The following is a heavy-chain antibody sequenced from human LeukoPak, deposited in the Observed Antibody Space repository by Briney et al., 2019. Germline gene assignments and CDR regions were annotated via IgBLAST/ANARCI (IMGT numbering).Heavy chain of an antibody. Sequence: GRSLRLSCVASGFSFRSYWMHWVRQLPGKGLVWVARIDRDGSPTTYADSVKGRFTISRDNARNTLFLQMNSLRDEDTAIYHCARGPSSTSSWSGPDYLGQGTRVTVSS. CDR2: IDRDGSPT. D-gene: IGHD6-13*01. J-gene: IGHJ4*02. CDR3: ARGPSSTSSWSGPDY. V-gene: IGHV3-74*01. CDR1: GFSFRSYW.